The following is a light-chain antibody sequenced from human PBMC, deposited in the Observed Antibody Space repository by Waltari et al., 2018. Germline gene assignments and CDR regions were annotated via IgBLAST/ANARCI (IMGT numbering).Light chain of an antibody. CDR1: QSALYRSNNKNY. CDR2: WAS. J-gene: IGKJ1*01. V-gene: IGKV4-1*01. Sequence: DIVMTQSPDSLAVSLGGRATINCKSSQSALYRSNNKNYLAWYPQKPGQPPKLLIYWASTRESGVPDRFSGSGSGTDFTLTISSLQAEYVAVYYCQQYYNTPQTFGQGTKVEIK. CDR3: QQYYNTPQT.